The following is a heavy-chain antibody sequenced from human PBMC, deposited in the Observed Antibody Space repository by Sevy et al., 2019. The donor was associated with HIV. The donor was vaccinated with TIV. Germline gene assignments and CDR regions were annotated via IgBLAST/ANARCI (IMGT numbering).Heavy chain of an antibody. CDR3: ARSGNIVVVPAAPLDYYYYMDV. CDR1: GYTFTIYG. Sequence: ASVKVSCKGSGYTFTIYGISWVRQAPGQGLEWMGWISAYNGNTNYAQKLQGRVTMITDTSTSTAYMELRSLRSDYTAVYYCARSGNIVVVPAAPLDYYYYMDVWGKGTTVTVSS. D-gene: IGHD2-2*01. CDR2: ISAYNGNT. V-gene: IGHV1-18*04. J-gene: IGHJ6*03.